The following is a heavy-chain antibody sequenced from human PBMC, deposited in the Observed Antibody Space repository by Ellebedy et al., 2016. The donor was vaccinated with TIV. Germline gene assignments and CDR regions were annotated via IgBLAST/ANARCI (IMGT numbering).Heavy chain of an antibody. CDR1: GSNFNAYW. D-gene: IGHD3-10*01. CDR2: IDPSDSDI. CDR3: ARHRLWFGELAEYYYYGMDV. V-gene: IGHV5-10-1*01. Sequence: PGGSLRLSCQGSGSNFNAYWITCVRQMPGKGLEWMGKIDPSDSDIKYSPSFEGHVTISVDKSVSTAYLQWSSLMASDTAMYYCARHRLWFGELAEYYYYGMDVWGQGTAVTVSS. J-gene: IGHJ6*02.